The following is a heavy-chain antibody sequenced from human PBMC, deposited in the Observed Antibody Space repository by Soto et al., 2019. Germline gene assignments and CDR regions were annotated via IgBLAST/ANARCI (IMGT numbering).Heavy chain of an antibody. CDR2: IIPIFGTA. J-gene: IGHJ6*02. Sequence: SVKVSCKASGGTFSSYAISWVRQAPGQGLEWMGGIIPIFGTANYAQKFQGRVTITADESTSTAYMELSSLRSEDTAVYYCARDPRRYSSSWSRDYYYFYGMDVWGQRTTVTTSS. D-gene: IGHD6-13*01. V-gene: IGHV1-69*13. CDR1: GGTFSSYA. CDR3: ARDPRRYSSSWSRDYYYFYGMDV.